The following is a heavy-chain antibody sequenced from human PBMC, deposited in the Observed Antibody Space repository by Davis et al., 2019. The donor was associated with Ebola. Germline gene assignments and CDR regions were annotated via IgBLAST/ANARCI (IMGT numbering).Heavy chain of an antibody. CDR1: GYTFTGYY. V-gene: IGHV1-69*13. J-gene: IGHJ4*02. CDR3: ARAALTGTTSTFFDY. Sequence: SVKVSCKASGYTFTGYYMHWVRQAPGQGLDWMGGIIPIFGTAKYAQKFQGRVTNTADESTSTAYMELSSLRSEDTAVYYCARAALTGTTSTFFDYWGQGTLVTVSS. D-gene: IGHD1-7*01. CDR2: IIPIFGTA.